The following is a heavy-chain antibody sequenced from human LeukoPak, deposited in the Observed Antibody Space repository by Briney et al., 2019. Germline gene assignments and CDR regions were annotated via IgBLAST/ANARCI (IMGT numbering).Heavy chain of an antibody. J-gene: IGHJ4*02. Sequence: ASVKVSCKASGYTFTGYYMHWVRQAPGQGLEWMGWINPNSGGTNYAQKFQGRVTMTRDTSISTAYMELSRLRSDDTAVYYCARCPGVLRYFDWLSGEYFDYWGQGTLVTVSS. CDR3: ARCPGVLRYFDWLSGEYFDY. D-gene: IGHD3-9*01. V-gene: IGHV1-2*02. CDR2: INPNSGGT. CDR1: GYTFTGYY.